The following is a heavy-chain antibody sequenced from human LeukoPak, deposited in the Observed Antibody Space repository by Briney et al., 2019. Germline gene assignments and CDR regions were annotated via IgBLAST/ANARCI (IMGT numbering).Heavy chain of an antibody. CDR2: IYHNGVT. V-gene: IGHV4-38-2*02. Sequence: PSETLSLTCNVSDYSISSGYYWGWIRQPPGKGLEWFGSIYHNGVTFYNPSLRSRLSISLDTSKNQFSLRLSSVTAADTAVYYCGRSYHDDAWAAFDIWGQGTVVTVSS. D-gene: IGHD3-16*01. CDR3: GRSYHDDAWAAFDI. CDR1: DYSISSGYY. J-gene: IGHJ3*02.